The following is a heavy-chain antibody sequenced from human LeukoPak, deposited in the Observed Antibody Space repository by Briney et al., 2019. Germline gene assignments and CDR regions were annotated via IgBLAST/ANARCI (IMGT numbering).Heavy chain of an antibody. CDR2: IYYSGST. V-gene: IGHV4-39*01. D-gene: IGHD2-2*01. CDR3: ARTYCSSTSCYENWFDP. Sequence: PSETLSLTCTVWGDSISSSSYYWGWIRQPPGKGLEWIGSIYYSGSTYYNPSLKSRVTISVDTSKNQFSLKLSSVTAADTAVYYCARTYCSSTSCYENWFDPWGQGTLVTVSS. CDR1: GDSISSSSYY. J-gene: IGHJ5*02.